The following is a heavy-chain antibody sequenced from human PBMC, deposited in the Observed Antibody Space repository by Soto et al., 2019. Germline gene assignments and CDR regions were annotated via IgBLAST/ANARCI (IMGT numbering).Heavy chain of an antibody. J-gene: IGHJ4*02. CDR3: AKPDRDYDFWSGYQFDY. CDR1: GFTFISYA. V-gene: IGHV3-23*01. D-gene: IGHD3-3*01. CDR2: ISGSGGST. Sequence: SLRLSCAASGFTFISYAMSWVRQAPGKGLEWVSAISGSGGSTYYADSVKGRFTISRDNSKNTLYLQMNSLRAEDTAVYYCAKPDRDYDFWSGYQFDYWGQGTLVTVSS.